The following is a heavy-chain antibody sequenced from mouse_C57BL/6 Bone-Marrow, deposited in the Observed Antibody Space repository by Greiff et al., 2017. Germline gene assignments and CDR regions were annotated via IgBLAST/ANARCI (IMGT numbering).Heavy chain of an antibody. CDR1: GYTFTSYW. CDR3: ARGYFAY. V-gene: IGHV1-59*01. CDR2: IDPSDSYT. J-gene: IGHJ3*01. Sequence: QVQLQQPGAELVRPGTSVKLSCKASGYTFTSYWMHWVKQRPGQGLEWIGVIDPSDSYTNYNQKFKGKATLNVDTSSSTAYMQLSSLTSEDSAVYYCARGYFAYWGQGTLVTVSA.